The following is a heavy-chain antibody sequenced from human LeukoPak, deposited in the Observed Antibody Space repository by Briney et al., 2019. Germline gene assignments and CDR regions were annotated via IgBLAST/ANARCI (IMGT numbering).Heavy chain of an antibody. D-gene: IGHD3-22*01. CDR1: GGSISSYY. V-gene: IGHV4-59*01. J-gene: IGHJ4*02. Sequence: PSETLSLTCTVSGGSISSYYWSWIRQPPGKGLEWIGYIYYSGSTNYSPSLKSRVTISVDTSKNQFSLKLSSVTAADTAVYYCARGAYYYDSSGTIPFDYWGQGTLVTVSS. CDR2: IYYSGST. CDR3: ARGAYYYDSSGTIPFDY.